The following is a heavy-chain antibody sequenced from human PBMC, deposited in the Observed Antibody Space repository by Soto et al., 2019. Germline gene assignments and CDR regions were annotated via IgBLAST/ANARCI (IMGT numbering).Heavy chain of an antibody. D-gene: IGHD6-6*01. CDR3: ARDRSSEYSSLNRGFDY. Sequence: GGSLRLSCAASGFTFSSYAMHWVRQAPGKGLEWVAVISYDGSNKYYADSVKGRFTISRDNSKNTLYLQMNSLRAEDTAVYYCARDRSSEYSSLNRGFDYWGQGTLVTVSS. V-gene: IGHV3-30*04. CDR1: GFTFSSYA. J-gene: IGHJ4*02. CDR2: ISYDGSNK.